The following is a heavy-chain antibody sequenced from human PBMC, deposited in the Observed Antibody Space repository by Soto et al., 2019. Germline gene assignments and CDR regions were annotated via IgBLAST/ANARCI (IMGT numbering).Heavy chain of an antibody. Sequence: GGSLRLSCAASGFTFSDDYMSWIRQAPGKGLEWVSYISSSGNTIKYADSVKGRFTISRDNAKNSLYLQMNSLRAEDTAVYYCASEYHPREYWGQGTLVTVSS. CDR1: GFTFSDDY. J-gene: IGHJ4*02. V-gene: IGHV3-11*01. CDR3: ASEYHPREY. CDR2: ISSSGNTI.